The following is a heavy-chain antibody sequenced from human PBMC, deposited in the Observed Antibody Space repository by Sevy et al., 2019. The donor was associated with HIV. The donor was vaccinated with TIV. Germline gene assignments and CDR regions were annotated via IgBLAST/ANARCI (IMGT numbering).Heavy chain of an antibody. CDR3: ARNNYDTWTGYSRGLDS. D-gene: IGHD3-9*01. CDR1: GFTFTNFE. Sequence: GGSLRLSCAASGFTFTNFEMNWVRQPPGKGLEWISFISSTGTNLYYADSVKGRFTISRDNADNSIHLQMNSLRAEDTAVYYCARNNYDTWTGYSRGLDSWGQGALVTVSS. V-gene: IGHV3-48*03. CDR2: ISSTGTNL. J-gene: IGHJ5*01.